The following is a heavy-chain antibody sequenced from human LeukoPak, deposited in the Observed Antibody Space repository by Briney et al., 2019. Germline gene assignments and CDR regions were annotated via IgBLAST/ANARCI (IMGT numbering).Heavy chain of an antibody. CDR1: GGSYSGYY. CDR3: ARDEIGTTMTYYYGMDV. V-gene: IGHV4-34*01. Sequence: PSETLSLTCAVYGGSYSGYYCSWIRQPPGKGLEWIGEINHSGSTNYNPSLKSRVTISVDTSKNQFSLKLSSVTAADTAVYYCARDEIGTTMTYYYGMDVWGKGTTDTVSS. J-gene: IGHJ6*04. CDR2: INHSGST. D-gene: IGHD1-1*01.